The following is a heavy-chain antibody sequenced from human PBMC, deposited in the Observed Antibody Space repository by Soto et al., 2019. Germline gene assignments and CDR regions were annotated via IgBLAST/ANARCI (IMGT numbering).Heavy chain of an antibody. J-gene: IGHJ3*02. Sequence: QLQLQESGPGLVKPSETLSLTCTVSGGSISSSTDYWDWIRQPPGKGREWIGSVYYRGSTYYNPSLKRRVTMSVDTSKQQFSLRLSSVTAPDTAVYYCARTQTGPTRGSFDMWGQGTLVTVSS. CDR2: VYYRGST. D-gene: IGHD1-26*01. CDR3: ARTQTGPTRGSFDM. V-gene: IGHV4-39*01. CDR1: GGSISSSTDY.